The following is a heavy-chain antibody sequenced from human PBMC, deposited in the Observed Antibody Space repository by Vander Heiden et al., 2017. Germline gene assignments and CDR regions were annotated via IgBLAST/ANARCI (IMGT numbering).Heavy chain of an antibody. J-gene: IGHJ4*02. Sequence: QVQLVESGGGVVQPGRSLRLSCAASGFTFGSYGMHWVREAPGKGREWVAVISYDGSNKYYADSVKGRFTISRDNSKNTLYLQMNSLRAEDTAVYYGAKDPPHYYGSGSYPFLWGQGTLVTVSS. CDR2: ISYDGSNK. CDR1: GFTFGSYG. V-gene: IGHV3-30*18. CDR3: AKDPPHYYGSGSYPFL. D-gene: IGHD3-10*01.